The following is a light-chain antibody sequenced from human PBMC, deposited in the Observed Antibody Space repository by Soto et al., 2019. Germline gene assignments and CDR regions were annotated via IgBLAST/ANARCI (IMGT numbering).Light chain of an antibody. CDR2: GAS. V-gene: IGKV3-15*01. J-gene: IGKJ1*01. CDR3: QQYNKWPPGT. CDR1: QSVSSY. Sequence: DIVMTQSPATLPVSPGDTATLSCRASQSVSSYLAWYQQKPGQAPRLLIYGASTRATGIPARFSGSGSGTEFTLTISSLQSEDFAVYYCQQYNKWPPGTFGQGTKVEIK.